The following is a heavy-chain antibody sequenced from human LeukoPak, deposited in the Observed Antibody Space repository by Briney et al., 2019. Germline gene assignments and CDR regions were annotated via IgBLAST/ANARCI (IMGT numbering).Heavy chain of an antibody. CDR3: ARVGVRGVIGKDY. V-gene: IGHV1-2*02. Sequence: GASVKVSCKASGYTFTGYYMHWVRQAPGQGLEWMGWINPNSGGTNYAQKFQGRVTMTRDTSISTAYMELSRLRSDDTAVYYCARVGVRGVIGKDYWGQGTLVTVSS. CDR1: GYTFTGYY. J-gene: IGHJ4*02. D-gene: IGHD3-10*01. CDR2: INPNSGGT.